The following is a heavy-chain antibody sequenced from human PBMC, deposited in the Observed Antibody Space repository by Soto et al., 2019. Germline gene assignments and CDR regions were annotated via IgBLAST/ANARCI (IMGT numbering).Heavy chain of an antibody. CDR3: AKSNARVGYCSGGSCYSSGDYFDY. J-gene: IGHJ4*02. CDR2: ISGSGGST. Sequence: GGSLRLSCAASGFTFSSYAMSWVRQAPGKGLEWVSAISGSGGSTYYADPVKGRFTISRDNSKITLYLQMNSLRAEDKAVYYCAKSNARVGYCSGGSCYSSGDYFDYWGQGTLVTVSS. CDR1: GFTFSSYA. V-gene: IGHV3-23*01. D-gene: IGHD2-15*01.